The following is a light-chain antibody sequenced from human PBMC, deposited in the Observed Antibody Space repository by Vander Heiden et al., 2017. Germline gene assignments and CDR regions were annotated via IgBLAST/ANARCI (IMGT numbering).Light chain of an antibody. J-gene: IGLJ3*02. CDR3: QVWDDSSDHQV. CDR2: DDS. Sequence: SYVLTHPPSVSGAPGQTARMIGRGNKMGSKSVHWYQQKPGQASVGVVYDDSDRPSGIPERFSGANSGNTATLTISRVEAGDEADYYCQVWDDSSDHQVFGGGTKLTVL. V-gene: IGLV3-21*02. CDR1: KMGSKS.